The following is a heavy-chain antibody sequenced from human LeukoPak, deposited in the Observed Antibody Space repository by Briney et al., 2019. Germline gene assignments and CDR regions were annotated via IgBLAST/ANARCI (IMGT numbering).Heavy chain of an antibody. CDR2: IKQDGSEK. Sequence: GGSLRLSCAASGFTFSTYGMTWVRQAPGKGLEWVANIKQDGSEKFYVESVKGRFTISRDNAKNSVFLQMNSLRAEDTAVYYCASHGTSDGFDIWGQGTMVTVSS. CDR3: ASHGTSDGFDI. D-gene: IGHD1-1*01. V-gene: IGHV3-7*05. CDR1: GFTFSTYG. J-gene: IGHJ3*02.